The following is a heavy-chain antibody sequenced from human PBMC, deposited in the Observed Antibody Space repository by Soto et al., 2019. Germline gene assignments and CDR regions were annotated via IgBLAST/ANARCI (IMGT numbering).Heavy chain of an antibody. V-gene: IGHV3-23*01. CDR3: AKGYCSGGSCYGHDY. CDR1: GFTFSSYA. J-gene: IGHJ4*02. D-gene: IGHD2-15*01. CDR2: ISGSGGST. Sequence: EVQLLESGGGLVQPGGSLRLSCAASGFTFSSYAMSWVRQAPGKGLEWVSAISGSGGSTYYADSGKGRFTISRDNSKNTLYLQMNSLRAEDTAVYYCAKGYCSGGSCYGHDYWCQGTLVTVSS.